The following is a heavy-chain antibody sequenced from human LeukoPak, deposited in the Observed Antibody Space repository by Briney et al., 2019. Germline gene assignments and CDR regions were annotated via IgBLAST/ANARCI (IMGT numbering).Heavy chain of an antibody. J-gene: IGHJ5*02. CDR2: IYYTGTT. Sequence: PSETLSLTCTVSGGSISSPYFWAWIRQPPGKGLEWIGSIYYTGTTYYKPSLQSRVTISLGTSNNQLSLRLTSVTAADTAMYYCANTDPGSYRQWFDPWGQGTLVTVAS. V-gene: IGHV4-39*07. CDR1: GGSISSPYF. D-gene: IGHD2-2*02. CDR3: ANTDPGSYRQWFDP.